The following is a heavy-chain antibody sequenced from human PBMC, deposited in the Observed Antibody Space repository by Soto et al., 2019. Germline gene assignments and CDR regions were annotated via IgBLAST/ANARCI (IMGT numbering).Heavy chain of an antibody. CDR2: ISYDGSNK. D-gene: IGHD2-21*02. V-gene: IGHV3-30-3*01. CDR1: GFTFSSYA. Sequence: QVQLVESGGGVVQPGRSLRLSCAASGFTFSSYAMHWVRQAPGKGLEWVAVISYDGSNKYYADSVKGRFTISRDNSKNTLYLQMNSLRAEDTAVYYCASAVVVTAILDYYGMDVWGQGTTVTVSS. J-gene: IGHJ6*02. CDR3: ASAVVVTAILDYYGMDV.